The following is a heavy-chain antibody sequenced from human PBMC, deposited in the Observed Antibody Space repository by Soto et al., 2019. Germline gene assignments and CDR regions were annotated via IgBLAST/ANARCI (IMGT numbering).Heavy chain of an antibody. CDR3: ASIRVWFGELLLGWFDP. V-gene: IGHV1-69*13. CDR1: GGTFSSYA. CDR2: IIPIFGTA. Sequence: SVKVSCKASGGTFSSYAISWVRQAPGQGLEWMGGIIPIFGTANYAQKFQGRVTITADESTSTAYMELSSLRSEDTAVYYCASIRVWFGELLLGWFDPWGQGTLVTVSS. D-gene: IGHD3-10*01. J-gene: IGHJ5*02.